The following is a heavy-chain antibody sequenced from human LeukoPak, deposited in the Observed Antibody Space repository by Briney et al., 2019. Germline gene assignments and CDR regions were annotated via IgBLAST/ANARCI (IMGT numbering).Heavy chain of an antibody. Sequence: SETLSLTCTVSGGSISSSSYYWGWIRQPPGKGLEWIGSIYYSGSTYYNPSLKSRVTISVDTSKNQFSLKLSSVTAADTAVYYCARDEVVGATTSTFDYWGQGTLVTVSS. V-gene: IGHV4-39*07. CDR1: GGSISSSSYY. CDR3: ARDEVVGATTSTFDY. CDR2: IYYSGST. J-gene: IGHJ4*02. D-gene: IGHD1-26*01.